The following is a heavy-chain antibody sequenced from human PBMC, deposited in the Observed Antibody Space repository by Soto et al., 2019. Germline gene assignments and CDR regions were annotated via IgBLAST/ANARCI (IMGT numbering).Heavy chain of an antibody. Sequence: GASVKVSCKASGYTFTSYGISWVRQAPGQGLEWMGWISAYNGNTNYAQKLQGRVTMTTDTSTSTAYMELRSLRSDDTAVYYCARVAPEQLVPIPSYYYYGMDVWGQGTTVTVSS. J-gene: IGHJ6*02. CDR2: ISAYNGNT. CDR1: GYTFTSYG. CDR3: ARVAPEQLVPIPSYYYYGMDV. D-gene: IGHD6-13*01. V-gene: IGHV1-18*01.